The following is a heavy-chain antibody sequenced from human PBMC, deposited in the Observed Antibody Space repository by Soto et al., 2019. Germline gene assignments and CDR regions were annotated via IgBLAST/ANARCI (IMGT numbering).Heavy chain of an antibody. D-gene: IGHD3-3*02. CDR1: GFIFSTAR. CDR3: TTDSHFSTRLVRFDL. Sequence: GGSLRVSCAASGFIFSTARINWVRQAPGKGLEWVGRIKSKIDGGTTDFAASVKGRFAISRDDSQDTMFLQMNSLKSEDTAVYYCTTDSHFSTRLVRFDLWGRGTLVTVSS. CDR2: IKSKIDGGTT. V-gene: IGHV3-15*07. J-gene: IGHJ4*01.